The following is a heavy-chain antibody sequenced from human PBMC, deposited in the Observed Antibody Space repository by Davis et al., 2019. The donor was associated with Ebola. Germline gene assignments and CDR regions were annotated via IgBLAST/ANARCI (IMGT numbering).Heavy chain of an antibody. J-gene: IGHJ4*02. D-gene: IGHD3-10*01. CDR3: ARESDYSGSRSNLFAF. CDR1: GYSFTNYW. CDR2: IYPGDSDT. V-gene: IGHV5-51*01. Sequence: GESLKISCKGSGYSFTNYWIGWVRQMPGKGLEWMGIIYPGDSDTRYSPSFQGQVTISADKSISTAYLQWNSLKASDTAMYYCARESDYSGSRSNLFAFWGQGTLVTVSS.